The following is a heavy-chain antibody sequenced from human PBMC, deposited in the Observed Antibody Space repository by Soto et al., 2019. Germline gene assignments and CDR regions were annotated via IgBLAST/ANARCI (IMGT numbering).Heavy chain of an antibody. CDR3: ARDKITGLFDY. D-gene: IGHD2-8*02. CDR2: INHSGST. V-gene: IGHV4-34*01. CDR1: GGSFCGYY. J-gene: IGHJ4*02. Sequence: SETLSLTCAFYGGSFCGYYWTWFRQPPGTGLEWIGEINHSGSTNYNPSLKSRVTISVDTSKNQFSLKLTSVTAADTAVYYCARDKITGLFDYWGQGTLVTVSS.